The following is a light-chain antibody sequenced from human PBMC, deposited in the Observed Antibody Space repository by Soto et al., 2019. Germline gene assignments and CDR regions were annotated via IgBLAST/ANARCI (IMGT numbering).Light chain of an antibody. CDR1: QSVSSSY. J-gene: IGKJ4*01. CDR2: AAS. Sequence: EIVLTQSPSTLSLSPGDRATLSCRASQSVSSSYLAWYQQKPGHAPRLLIYAASSMATGIPDRFSGSGSGTDFTLTISRLEPEDFAVYYCQQYGSSPLTFGGGTKVEIK. V-gene: IGKV3-20*01. CDR3: QQYGSSPLT.